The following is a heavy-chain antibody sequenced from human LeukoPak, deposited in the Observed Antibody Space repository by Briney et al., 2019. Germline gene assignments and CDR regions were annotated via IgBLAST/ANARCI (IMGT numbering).Heavy chain of an antibody. CDR3: ARDSGTYSYFGY. V-gene: IGHV1-18*01. CDR2: ISAYNGDT. D-gene: IGHD1-26*01. Sequence: GASVKVSCKASGYTFSNSGISWVRQAPGQGLAWMGWISAYNGDTNYAQKFQGRVTMTTDTSTSTAYMELRSLRSDDTAVYYCARDSGTYSYFGYWGQGTLVTVSS. J-gene: IGHJ4*02. CDR1: GYTFSNSG.